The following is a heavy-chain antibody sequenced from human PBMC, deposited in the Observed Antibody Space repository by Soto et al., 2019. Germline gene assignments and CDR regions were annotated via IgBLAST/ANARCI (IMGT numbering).Heavy chain of an antibody. V-gene: IGHV4-61*01. Sequence: SETLSLTCTVSGGSVSSGSYYSSWIRQPPGKGLEWIGYIYYSGSTNYNPSLKSRVTISVDTSKNQFSLKLSSVTAADTAVYYCARARMDLRVCWFDPWGQGTLVTVSS. D-gene: IGHD2-2*03. CDR1: GGSVSSGSYY. CDR3: ARARMDLRVCWFDP. J-gene: IGHJ5*01. CDR2: IYYSGST.